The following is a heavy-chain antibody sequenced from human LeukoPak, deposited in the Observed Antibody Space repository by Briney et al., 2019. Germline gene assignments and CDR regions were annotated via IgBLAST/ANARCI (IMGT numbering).Heavy chain of an antibody. J-gene: IGHJ4*02. V-gene: IGHV3-30*18. Sequence: GGSLRLSCAVSGFTFSNYGMHWVRQAPGKGLEWVALTSYDGSTKYYADSVKRRFFISKDNSRNTLYLQMNSLRVEDTAMYYCAKPSGEYFDYWGQGTLVTVSS. CDR3: AKPSGEYFDY. CDR2: TSYDGSTK. CDR1: GFTFSNYG.